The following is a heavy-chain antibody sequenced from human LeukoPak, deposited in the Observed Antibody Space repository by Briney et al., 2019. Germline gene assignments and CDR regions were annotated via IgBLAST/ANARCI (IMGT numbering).Heavy chain of an antibody. CDR3: ALGLVTDY. Sequence: PGGFLRLSCAASGFTVSSNFMSWVRQAPGKGLEWVSVIYSGGSTYYADSVKGRFTISRDNSKNTLYLQMNSLRVEDTAVYYCALGLVTDYWGQRTLVTVSS. V-gene: IGHV3-66*01. D-gene: IGHD3-9*01. J-gene: IGHJ4*02. CDR1: GFTVSSNF. CDR2: IYSGGST.